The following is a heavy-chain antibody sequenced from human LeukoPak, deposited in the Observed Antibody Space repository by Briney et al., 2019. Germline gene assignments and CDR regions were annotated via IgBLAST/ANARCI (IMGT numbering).Heavy chain of an antibody. D-gene: IGHD3-10*01. CDR1: GFTFSNAL. CDR2: IKSKTDGGTT. J-gene: IGHJ4*02. CDR3: TTDYGSGSYHYFNY. Sequence: GGSLRLSCAASGFTFSNALMSWVRQAPGKGLEWVGRIKSKTDGGTTDYAAPVKGRFTILRDDSKNTLYLQMNSLKTEDTAVYYCTTDYGSGSYHYFNYWGQGTLVTVPS. V-gene: IGHV3-15*01.